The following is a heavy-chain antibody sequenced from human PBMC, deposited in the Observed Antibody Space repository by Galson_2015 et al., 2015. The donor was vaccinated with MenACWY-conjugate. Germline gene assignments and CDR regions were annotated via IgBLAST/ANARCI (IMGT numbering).Heavy chain of an antibody. CDR1: GGSFSGYY. CDR2: INHSGST. Sequence: SETLSLTCAVYGGSFSGYYWSWIRQPPGKGLEWIGEINHSGSTNYNPSLKSRVTISVDTSKNQFSLKLSSVTAADTAVYYCARADLLWSRGSWFDPWGQGTLVTVSS. V-gene: IGHV4-34*01. J-gene: IGHJ5*02. CDR3: ARADLLWSRGSWFDP. D-gene: IGHD3-10*01.